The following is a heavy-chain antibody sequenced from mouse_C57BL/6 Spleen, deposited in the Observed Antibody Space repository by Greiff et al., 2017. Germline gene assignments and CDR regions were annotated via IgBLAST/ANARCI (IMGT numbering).Heavy chain of an antibody. Sequence: LVESGAELARPGASVKLSCKASGYTFTSYGISWVKQRTGQGLEWIGEIYPRSGNTYYNEKFKGKATLTADKSSSTAYMEIRSLTSEYSAVYFCSITTVVAHWYFDFWGTGTTVTVSS. J-gene: IGHJ1*03. V-gene: IGHV1-81*01. D-gene: IGHD1-1*01. CDR3: SITTVVAHWYFDF. CDR1: GYTFTSYG. CDR2: IYPRSGNT.